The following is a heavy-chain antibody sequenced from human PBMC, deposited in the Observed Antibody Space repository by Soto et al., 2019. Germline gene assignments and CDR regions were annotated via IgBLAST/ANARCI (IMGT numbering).Heavy chain of an antibody. CDR1: GASISGFY. J-gene: IGHJ5*02. CDR2: IYATGTT. D-gene: IGHD1-1*01. V-gene: IGHV4-4*07. Sequence: PSETLSLTCTVSGASISGFYWSWIRKSAGKGLEWIGRIYATGTTDYNPSLKSRVVMSVDTSKKQFSLKLRSVTAADTAVYYCVRDGTKTLRDWFDTWGQGISVTVSS. CDR3: VRDGTKTLRDWFDT.